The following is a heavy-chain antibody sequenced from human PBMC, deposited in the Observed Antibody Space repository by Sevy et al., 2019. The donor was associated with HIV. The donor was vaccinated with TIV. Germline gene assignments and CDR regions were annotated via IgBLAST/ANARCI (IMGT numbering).Heavy chain of an antibody. J-gene: IGHJ4*02. CDR2: IYHSVST. CDR3: GRESGHTYLLIDY. V-gene: IGHV4-30-4*01. CDR1: GGSISSGDYY. D-gene: IGHD3-3*01. Sequence: SETLSLTCTVSGGSISSGDYYWNWLRQAPGKGPAWIGYIYHSVSTFYNPSLKSRAAVSIDTSKNQFSLKLSSVTAADTAVYDCGRESGHTYLLIDYWGPGTLVTVSS.